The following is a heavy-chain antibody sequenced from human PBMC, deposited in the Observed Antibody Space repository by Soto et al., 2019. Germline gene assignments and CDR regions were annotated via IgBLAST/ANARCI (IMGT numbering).Heavy chain of an antibody. CDR2: INPNSGDT. CDR3: AVARLPFEY. V-gene: IGHV1-2*02. CDR1: GYTFTGYY. J-gene: IGHJ4*02. Sequence: QVQLVQSGAEVKKPGASVKVSCKASGYTFTGYYIHWGRKAPGQGLEWMALINPNSGDTNYGKKFQSRVTLTRDTSINTVYMEVTSLRFDDTAVYYCAVARLPFEYWGQGALVTVFS. D-gene: IGHD5-12*01.